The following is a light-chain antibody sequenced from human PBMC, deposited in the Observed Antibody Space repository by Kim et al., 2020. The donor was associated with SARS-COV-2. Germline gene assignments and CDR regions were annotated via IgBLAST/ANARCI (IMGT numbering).Light chain of an antibody. CDR1: QGISCW. Sequence: DIQMTQSPSSVSASVGDRVTITCRASQGISCWLAWYQQKPGKAPQLLIYAASSLQSGVPSRFSGSGFGTDFTLTISSLQPEDFATYYCQQTDTLPITFGQGTRLESK. CDR3: QQTDTLPIT. J-gene: IGKJ5*01. V-gene: IGKV1-12*01. CDR2: AAS.